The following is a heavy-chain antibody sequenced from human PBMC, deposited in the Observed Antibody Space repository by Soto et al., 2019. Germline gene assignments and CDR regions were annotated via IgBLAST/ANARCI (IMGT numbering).Heavy chain of an antibody. CDR3: ARESVGATTCFDY. CDR1: GFTFSSYA. CDR2: ISYDGSNK. J-gene: IGHJ4*02. D-gene: IGHD1-26*01. Sequence: QVQLVESGGGVVQPGRSLRLSCAASGFTFSSYAMYWVRQAPGKGLEWVAVISYDGSNKYYADSVKGRFTISRDNSKNTLYLQMNSLRAEDTAVYYCARESVGATTCFDYWGQGTLVTVSS. V-gene: IGHV3-30-3*01.